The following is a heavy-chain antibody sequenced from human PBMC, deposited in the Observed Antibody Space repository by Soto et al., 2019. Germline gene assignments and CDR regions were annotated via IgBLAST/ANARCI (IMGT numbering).Heavy chain of an antibody. D-gene: IGHD3-9*01. CDR2: ISYDGSNK. Sequence: QVQLVESGGGVVQPGRSLRLSCAASGFTFSSYGMHWVRQAPGKGLEWVAVISYDGSNKYYADSVKGRFTISRDNSKNTLYLQMNSLRAEDTAVYYCAKSLRYFDWLPPFDYWGQGTLVTVSS. CDR1: GFTFSSYG. J-gene: IGHJ4*02. V-gene: IGHV3-30*18. CDR3: AKSLRYFDWLPPFDY.